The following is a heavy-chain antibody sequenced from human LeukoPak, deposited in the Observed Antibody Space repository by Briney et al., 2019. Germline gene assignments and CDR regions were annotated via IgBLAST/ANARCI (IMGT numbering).Heavy chain of an antibody. V-gene: IGHV4-59*08. CDR2: IYYSGST. J-gene: IGHJ6*03. CDR3: ARLQASDYVYYYYYMDV. Sequence: PSETLSLTCTVSGGSISSYFWSWIRQPPGRGLEWIGYIYYSGSTNYNPSLKSRVTISVDTSKNQFSLKLSSVTAADTAVYYCARLQASDYVYYYYYMDVWGKGTTVTVSS. CDR1: GGSISSYF. D-gene: IGHD4-17*01.